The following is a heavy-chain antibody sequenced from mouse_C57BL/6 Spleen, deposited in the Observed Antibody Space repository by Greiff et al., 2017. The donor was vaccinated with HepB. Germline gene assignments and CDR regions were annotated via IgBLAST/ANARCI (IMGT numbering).Heavy chain of an antibody. CDR3: ATMITRAMDY. CDR1: GYTFTDYN. Sequence: EVMLVESGPELVKPGASVKIPCKASGYTFTDYNMDWVKQSHGKSLEWIGDINPNNGGTIYNQKFKGKATLTVDKSSSTAYMELRSLTSEDTAVYYCATMITRAMDYWGQGTSVTVSS. J-gene: IGHJ4*01. V-gene: IGHV1-18*01. D-gene: IGHD2-4*01. CDR2: INPNNGGT.